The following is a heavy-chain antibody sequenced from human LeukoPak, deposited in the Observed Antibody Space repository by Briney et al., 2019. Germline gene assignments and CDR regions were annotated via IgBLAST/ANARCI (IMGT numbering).Heavy chain of an antibody. J-gene: IGHJ4*02. V-gene: IGHV1-18*01. Sequence: GASVTVSCMASGYTFTSYGISWVRQAPGQGLEWMGWISAYNGNTNYAQKLQGRVTMTTDTSTRTAYMELRSLRSDDTAVYYCARESPGIAAAGREPFDYWGQGTLVTVSS. CDR1: GYTFTSYG. CDR3: ARESPGIAAAGREPFDY. D-gene: IGHD6-13*01. CDR2: ISAYNGNT.